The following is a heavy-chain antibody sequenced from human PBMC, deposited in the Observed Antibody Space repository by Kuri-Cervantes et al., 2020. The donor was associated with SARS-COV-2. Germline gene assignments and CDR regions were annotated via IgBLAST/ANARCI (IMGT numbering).Heavy chain of an antibody. CDR1: GFTFSSYS. CDR2: ISNDGTNK. CDR3: ARDRLGVHDS. Sequence: GGSLRLSCAASGFTFSSYSMHWVRQAPGKGLEWVAFISNDGTNKDYLASGKGRFIISRDNSQNTLYLQMQSLRSEDSAFYYCARDRLGVHDSWGQGTLVTVSS. V-gene: IGHV3-30*03. J-gene: IGHJ4*02. D-gene: IGHD2-8*01.